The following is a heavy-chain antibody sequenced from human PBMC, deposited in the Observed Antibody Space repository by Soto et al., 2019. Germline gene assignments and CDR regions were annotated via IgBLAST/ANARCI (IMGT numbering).Heavy chain of an antibody. V-gene: IGHV1-69*12. J-gene: IGHJ6*02. CDR3: ARRVDFGSGSYPSYYYYGMDV. Sequence: QVQLVQSGAEVKKPGSSVKVSCKASGGTFSSYAISWVRQAPGQGREWMGGIIPIFGTANYAQKFQGKGTITADESTSTADVELSSLSSGYTAVYYCARRVDFGSGSYPSYYYYGMDVWGQGTTVTVSS. CDR1: GGTFSSYA. D-gene: IGHD3-10*01. CDR2: IIPIFGTA.